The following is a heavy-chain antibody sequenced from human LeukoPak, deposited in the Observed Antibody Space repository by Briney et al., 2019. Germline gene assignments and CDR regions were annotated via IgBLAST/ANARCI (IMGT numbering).Heavy chain of an antibody. J-gene: IGHJ4*02. D-gene: IGHD6-6*01. CDR1: GFTFSSYG. CDR2: ISASGGST. V-gene: IGHV3-23*01. CDR3: ARALYSSSPDN. Sequence: GGSLRLSCAASGFTFSSYGMHWVRQAPGKGLEWLSLISASGGSTYYADSVKGRFTISRDNSKSTLSLQMNSLRAEDAAIYYCARALYSSSPDNWGQGTLVTVSS.